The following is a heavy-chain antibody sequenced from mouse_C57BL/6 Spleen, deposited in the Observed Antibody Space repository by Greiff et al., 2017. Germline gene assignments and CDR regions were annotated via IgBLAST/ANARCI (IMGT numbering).Heavy chain of an antibody. CDR3: ARHSGSSSHYAMDY. Sequence: VQLVESGPGLVAPSQSLSITCTVSGFSLPSYGVPWVRQPPGKGLEWLVVIWSDGSTTYNSALKSRLSISKDNSKSQVFLKMNSLQTDDTAMYYCARHSGSSSHYAMDYWGQGTSVTVSS. CDR2: IWSDGST. D-gene: IGHD1-1*01. V-gene: IGHV2-6-1*01. J-gene: IGHJ4*01. CDR1: GFSLPSYG.